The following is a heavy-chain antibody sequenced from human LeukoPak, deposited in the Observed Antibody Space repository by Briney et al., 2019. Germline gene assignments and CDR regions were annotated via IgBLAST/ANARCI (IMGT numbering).Heavy chain of an antibody. CDR1: GGTHHRYC. D-gene: IGHD3-10*01. Sequence: SVKVSCKASGGTHHRYCITGVRQPPAQGLEWMGGIMPSCRKPDYAKKCQGRVTLTADESPSTAYMEMSSLRSEDTAVYYWAREGLFTMLRRGTLDNRGQGTLVTVSS. J-gene: IGHJ4*02. CDR2: IMPSCRKP. V-gene: IGHV1-69*13. CDR3: AREGLFTMLRRGTLDN.